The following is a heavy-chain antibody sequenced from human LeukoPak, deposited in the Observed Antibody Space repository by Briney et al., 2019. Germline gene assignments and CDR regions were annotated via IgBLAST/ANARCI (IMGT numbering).Heavy chain of an antibody. V-gene: IGHV3-13*01. CDR3: TREPDVYGTWYFDL. Sequence: GGSLRLSYAASGFTLSSHDVHWIRQVPGKGLEWISAINVAGNTYYSASVKGRFTVSRDNAKNSLHLKMTSLRAADTAVYHCTREPDVYGTWYFDLWGRGTQVTVSS. CDR2: INVAGNT. D-gene: IGHD1-7*01. CDR1: GFTLSSHD. J-gene: IGHJ2*01.